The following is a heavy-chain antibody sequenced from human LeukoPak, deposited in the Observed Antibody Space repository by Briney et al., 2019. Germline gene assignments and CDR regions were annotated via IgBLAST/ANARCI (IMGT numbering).Heavy chain of an antibody. CDR3: ARMAGYSYAFDAFDI. CDR2: IDWDDDK. V-gene: IGHV2-70*11. D-gene: IGHD5-18*01. Sequence: SGPTLVNPTQTLTLTCTFSGFSLSTRGMCVSWIRQPPGKALEWLARIDWDDDKYYSTSLKTRLTISKDTSKNQVVLTMTNMDPVDTATYYCARMAGYSYAFDAFDIWGQGTMVTVSS. J-gene: IGHJ3*02. CDR1: GFSLSTRGMC.